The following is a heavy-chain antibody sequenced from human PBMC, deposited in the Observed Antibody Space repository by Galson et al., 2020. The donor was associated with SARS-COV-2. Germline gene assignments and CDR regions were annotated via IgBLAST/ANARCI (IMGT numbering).Heavy chain of an antibody. V-gene: IGHV3-33*01. D-gene: IGHD4-17*01. J-gene: IGHJ4*02. CDR2: IWYDGSNK. CDR1: GFTFSSYG. Sequence: GESLKISCAASGFTFSSYGMHWVRQAPGKGLEWVAVIWYDGSNKYYADSVKGRFTISRDNSKNTLWLQMNSLRAEDTAVYYCARYNGDYEAWDYWGQGTLVTVSS. CDR3: ARYNGDYEAWDY.